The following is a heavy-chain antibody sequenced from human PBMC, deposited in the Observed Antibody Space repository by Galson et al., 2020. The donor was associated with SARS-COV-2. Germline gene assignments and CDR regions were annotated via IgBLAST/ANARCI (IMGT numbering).Heavy chain of an antibody. J-gene: IGHJ3*02. CDR1: GFTFSRYA. D-gene: IGHD1-1*01. Sequence: GESLKISCAASGFTFSRYAINWVRQAPGKGLEWVSYISSSGSTVYYADSVKGRFTISRDNAKNSLSLQMNSLRDEDTAVYYCARDLGTLTPARQPARRIRAAPPRGHNSNALDIWGQGTLVTVSS. V-gene: IGHV3-48*02. CDR3: ARDLGTLTPARQPARRIRAAPPRGHNSNALDI. CDR2: ISSSGSTV.